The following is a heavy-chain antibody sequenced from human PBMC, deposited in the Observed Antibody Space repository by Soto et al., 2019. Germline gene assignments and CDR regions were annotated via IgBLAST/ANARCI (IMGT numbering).Heavy chain of an antibody. D-gene: IGHD4-17*01. CDR1: GDSVSTDGAA. CDR2: TYYRSKWYN. J-gene: IGHJ5*02. V-gene: IGHV6-1*01. Sequence: PSQTLSLTCAISGDSVSTDGAAWKCIRQSPSRGLEWLGRTYYRSKWYNDYAVSVKSRITINPDTSKSQFSLQLNSVTPEDTAVYYCARDKHDYFNRGIGFDTWGQGILVTVSS. CDR3: ARDKHDYFNRGIGFDT.